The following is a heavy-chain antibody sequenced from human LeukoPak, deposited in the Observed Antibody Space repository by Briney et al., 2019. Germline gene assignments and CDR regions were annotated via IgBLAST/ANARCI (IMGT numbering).Heavy chain of an antibody. D-gene: IGHD4-17*01. Sequence: GGSLRLSCAASGFTFRSYAIYWARQAPGKGLEWVSGISGSGGNTYYADSVKGRFTISRDNSKNTLYLEMNSLRAEDTAVYYCAKDPLFGDYLSPGPYWGQGTLVTVSS. CDR2: ISGSGGNT. V-gene: IGHV3-23*01. CDR3: AKDPLFGDYLSPGPY. CDR1: GFTFRSYA. J-gene: IGHJ4*02.